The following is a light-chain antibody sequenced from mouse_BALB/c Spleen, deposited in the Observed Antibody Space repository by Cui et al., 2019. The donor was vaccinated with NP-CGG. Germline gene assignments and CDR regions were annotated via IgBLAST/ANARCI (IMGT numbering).Light chain of an antibody. V-gene: IGLV1*01. CDR2: GTN. CDR1: TGAVTTSNY. J-gene: IGLJ1*01. CDR3: ALWYSNHWV. Sequence: PVVTQESSLTTSPGETVTLTCRSSTGAVTTSNYANWIQENPDHLFTGLIGGTNNRAPGVPARFSGSLIGDKAALTITGAQTEDEAIYFCALWYSNHWVFGGGTKLTVL.